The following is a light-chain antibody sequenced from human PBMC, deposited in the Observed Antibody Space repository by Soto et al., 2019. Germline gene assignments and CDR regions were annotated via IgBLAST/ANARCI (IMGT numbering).Light chain of an antibody. CDR2: DVN. V-gene: IGLV2-14*03. CDR3: TSYTTSNTGV. Sequence: QSALTQPASVSGSPGQSITISCTGTSSDVGAYNYVSWCQHHPGKAPKLIIYDVNNRPSGVSNRFSGSKSGNTASLTISGLQADDDAYYYCTSYTTSNTGVCGGGTKRTVL. CDR1: SSDVGAYNY. J-gene: IGLJ3*02.